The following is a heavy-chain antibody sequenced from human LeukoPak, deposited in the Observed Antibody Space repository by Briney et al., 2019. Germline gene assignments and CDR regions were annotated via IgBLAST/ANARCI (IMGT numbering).Heavy chain of an antibody. CDR1: GYTFTNYA. Sequence: ASVKVSCKASGYTFTNYAIHWVRQAPGQRLEWMGWINAGKGNTKYSQKFRGRVTITRDTSASTAYMELSSLRSEDTAVYYCARDPLTVAATFFDYWGQGTLATVSS. V-gene: IGHV1-3*01. CDR3: ARDPLTVAATFFDY. J-gene: IGHJ4*02. CDR2: INAGKGNT. D-gene: IGHD2-15*01.